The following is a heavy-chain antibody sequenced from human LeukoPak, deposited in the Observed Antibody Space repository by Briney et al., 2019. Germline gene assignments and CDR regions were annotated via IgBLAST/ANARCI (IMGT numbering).Heavy chain of an antibody. CDR2: ISYDGSNK. CDR3: ASESGYYFDC. Sequence: PGGSLRLSCAASGFTFRSYGMHWVRKAPGKGLEWVAVISYDGSNKYYADSVKGRFTISRDNSKNTLYLQMNSLRAEDTAVYYCASESGYYFDCWGQGTLVTVSS. D-gene: IGHD1-26*01. J-gene: IGHJ4*02. CDR1: GFTFRSYG. V-gene: IGHV3-30*03.